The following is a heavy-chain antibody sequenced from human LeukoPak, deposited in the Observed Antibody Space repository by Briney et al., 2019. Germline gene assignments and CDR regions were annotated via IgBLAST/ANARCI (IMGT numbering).Heavy chain of an antibody. J-gene: IGHJ3*02. CDR3: AREGTGDNNSRRYQGFDI. Sequence: SVRVSCKASVYSFSIFYIHWVRQAPGQGVEWMGWINHKSGGTNYAQKFQGRVTITRDTSIDPASMELTSLASDDTAIYYCAREGTGDNNSRRYQGFDIWGQGTVVTVSS. CDR1: VYSFSIFY. V-gene: IGHV1-2*02. D-gene: IGHD7-27*01. CDR2: INHKSGGT.